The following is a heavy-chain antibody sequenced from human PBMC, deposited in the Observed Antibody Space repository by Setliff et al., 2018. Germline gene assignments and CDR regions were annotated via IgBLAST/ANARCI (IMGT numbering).Heavy chain of an antibody. V-gene: IGHV4-59*01. CDR3: ARGGTYRYFDY. CDR2: VYYSGAA. J-gene: IGHJ4*02. CDR1: GGSISGAS. Sequence: SETLSLTCTFSGGSISGASIWSWIRQPPGKGLEFIGYVYYSGAANYAPSLKSRVTLSVGTSKNQLSLKLRSVTAADTAVYFCARGGTYRYFDYWGQGTLVTVSS.